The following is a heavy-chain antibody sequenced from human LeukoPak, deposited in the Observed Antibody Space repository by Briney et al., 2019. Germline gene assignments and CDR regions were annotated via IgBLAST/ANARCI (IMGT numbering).Heavy chain of an antibody. CDR1: GFTFSNNG. CDR3: ARDPGGWSFDY. V-gene: IGHV3-33*01. D-gene: IGHD1-14*01. CDR2: IWYDGSNK. Sequence: GGSLRLSCAASGFTFSNNGMHWVRQAPGKGLEWVAFIWYDGSNKYYADSVKGRFVISRDNSKNTLYLQMNSLRAEDTALYYCARDPGGWSFDYWGQGTLVTVSS. J-gene: IGHJ4*02.